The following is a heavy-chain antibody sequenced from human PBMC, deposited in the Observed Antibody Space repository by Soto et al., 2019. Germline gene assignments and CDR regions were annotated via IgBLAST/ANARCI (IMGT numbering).Heavy chain of an antibody. CDR3: AKDSSIFGVVITHFDY. Sequence: GGSLRLSCAASGFTFDDYAMHWVRQAPGKGLEWVSGISWNSGSIGYADSVKGRFTISRDNAKNSLYLQMNSLRAEDTALYYCAKDSSIFGVVITHFDYWGQGTLVTVSS. J-gene: IGHJ4*02. D-gene: IGHD3-3*01. V-gene: IGHV3-9*01. CDR1: GFTFDDYA. CDR2: ISWNSGSI.